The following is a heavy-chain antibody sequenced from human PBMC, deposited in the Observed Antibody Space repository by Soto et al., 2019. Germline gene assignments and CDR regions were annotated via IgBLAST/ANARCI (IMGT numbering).Heavy chain of an antibody. J-gene: IGHJ4*02. CDR1: GYTLNTYY. CDR3: ARGGHIAVVTASFDY. Sequence: GASAKVSCKPSGYTLNTYYLHWVRQATGQGLEWMGIIHPSGGGSTYAQKFLGRVTMTRDTSTSTVFMELSSLRSADTAVYYCARGGHIAVVTASFDYWGQGTLVTVSS. CDR2: IHPSGGGS. V-gene: IGHV1-46*02. D-gene: IGHD2-21*02.